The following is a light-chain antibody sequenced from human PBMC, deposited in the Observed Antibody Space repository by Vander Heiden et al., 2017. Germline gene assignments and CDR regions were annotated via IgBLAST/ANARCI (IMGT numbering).Light chain of an antibody. J-gene: IGKJ2*01. CDR1: QSISRS. Sequence: DIQITQSPPSLSASVGDRVTIPCRASQSISRSLNWYQQKPGKAPTLLIYGASTLQSGVRSRFSGSGSGTDFTLTISSLQPEDFATYHCQQSYSTPKMYTFGQGTKLEIK. V-gene: IGKV1-39*01. CDR3: QQSYSTPKMYT. CDR2: GAS.